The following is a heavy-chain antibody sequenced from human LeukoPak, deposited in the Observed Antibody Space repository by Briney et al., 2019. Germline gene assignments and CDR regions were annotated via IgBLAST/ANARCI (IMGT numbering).Heavy chain of an antibody. CDR2: IRDSGGST. V-gene: IGHV3-23*01. CDR1: GFTFSSYA. CDR3: AKAGMFYYDSSAYYN. Sequence: GGSLRLSCAASGFTFSSYAMSWVRQAPGKGLEWVSSIRDSGGSTNYADSVKDRFTISRDSSKNALYLQMNSLRAEDTAVYYCAKAGMFYYDSSAYYNWGQGALVTVSS. D-gene: IGHD3-22*01. J-gene: IGHJ4*02.